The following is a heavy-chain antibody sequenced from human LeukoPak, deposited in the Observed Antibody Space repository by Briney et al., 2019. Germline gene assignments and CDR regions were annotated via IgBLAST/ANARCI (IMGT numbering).Heavy chain of an antibody. CDR1: GGSISSSNW. CDR3: ARIKGWLSGYYYGMDV. J-gene: IGHJ6*02. V-gene: IGHV4-4*02. Sequence: SETLSLTCAVSGGSISSSNWWSWVRQPPGKGLEWIGEIYHSGSTNYNPSLKSRVTISVDKSKNQFSLKLSSVTAADTAVYYCARIKGWLSGYYYGMDVWGQGTTVTVSS. D-gene: IGHD5-12*01. CDR2: IYHSGST.